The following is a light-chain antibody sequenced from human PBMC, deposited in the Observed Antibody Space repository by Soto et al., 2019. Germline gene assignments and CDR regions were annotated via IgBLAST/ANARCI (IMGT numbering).Light chain of an antibody. Sequence: QSALTQPRSVSGSPGQSVTISCTGTSSDIGGYYYVSWYQQHPGKAPNLMIYDVTKRPSGVPDRFSGSKSDTTASLTISGLQAEDEADYYCFSYAGSYTFYVFGTGTKLTVL. J-gene: IGLJ1*01. CDR1: SSDIGGYYY. V-gene: IGLV2-11*01. CDR3: FSYAGSYTFYV. CDR2: DVT.